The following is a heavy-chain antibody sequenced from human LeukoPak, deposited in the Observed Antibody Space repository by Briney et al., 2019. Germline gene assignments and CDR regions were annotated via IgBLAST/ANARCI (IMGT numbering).Heavy chain of an antibody. V-gene: IGHV4-4*02. J-gene: IGHJ6*04. CDR1: GGSISSSNW. CDR3: ARDLGAGLLWFGQPYTYGMDV. CDR2: IYHSGST. D-gene: IGHD3-10*01. Sequence: SGTLSLTCAFSGGSISSSNWWSWVRQPPGKGLEWIGEIYHSGSTNYNPSLKSRVTISVDKSKNQFSLKLSSVTAADTAVYYCARDLGAGLLWFGQPYTYGMDVWGKGTTVTVPS.